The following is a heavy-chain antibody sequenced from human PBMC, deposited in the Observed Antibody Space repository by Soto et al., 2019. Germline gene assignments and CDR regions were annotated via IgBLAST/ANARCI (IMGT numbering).Heavy chain of an antibody. CDR3: AERYCSGGSCYFQRVYGMDV. J-gene: IGHJ6*02. D-gene: IGHD2-15*01. Sequence: QVQLVQSGAEVKKPGSSVKVSCKASGGTFSSYAISWVRQAPGQGLEWMGGIIPIFGTAKYAQKFQGRVTITADESTSTAYMELSSLRSEDTAVYYCAERYCSGGSCYFQRVYGMDVWGQGTTVTVSS. CDR2: IIPIFGTA. V-gene: IGHV1-69*12. CDR1: GGTFSSYA.